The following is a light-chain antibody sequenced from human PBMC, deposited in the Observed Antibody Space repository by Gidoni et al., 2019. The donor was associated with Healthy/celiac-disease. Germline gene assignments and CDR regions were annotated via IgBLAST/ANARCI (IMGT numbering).Light chain of an antibody. J-gene: IGKJ1*01. CDR3: QQSYSTPWT. CDR2: AAS. Sequence: DIQMTQSPSSLSASVGDRVTTTCRASQSISSYLNWYQQKPGKAPKLLIYAASSLQSGVPLRFSVSGSGTDFTLTISSLRPEDFATYFCQQSYSTPWTFGQGTKVEIK. V-gene: IGKV1-39*01. CDR1: QSISSY.